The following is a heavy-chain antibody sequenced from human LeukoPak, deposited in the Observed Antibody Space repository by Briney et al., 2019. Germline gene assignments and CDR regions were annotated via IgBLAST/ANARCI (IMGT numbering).Heavy chain of an antibody. CDR1: GFNSANHA. D-gene: IGHD3-3*01. Sequence: GGSLRLSCAASGFNSANHAMSWVRQTPGKGLEWVGRIKSKTDGETIDYITPVKGRFTISRDDSKNTLYLQMNSLKTEDTAVYYCTTDRRFLEWDKRQHFDYWGQGTLVTVSS. CDR3: TTDRRFLEWDKRQHFDY. J-gene: IGHJ4*02. V-gene: IGHV3-15*01. CDR2: IKSKTDGETI.